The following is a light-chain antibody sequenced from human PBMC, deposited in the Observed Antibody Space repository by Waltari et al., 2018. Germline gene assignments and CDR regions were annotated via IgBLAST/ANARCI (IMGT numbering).Light chain of an antibody. J-gene: IGKJ4*01. CDR3: MQATQFPLT. V-gene: IGKV2-24*01. CDR1: QSLVYSDGNTY. Sequence: DIVMTQTPLSSPVTLGQPASISCRSSQSLVYSDGNTYLSWLQQRPGQPPRLLIYEISNRFSGVPDRFSGSGAGTDFTLKISRLEAEDVGVYYCMQATQFPLTFGGGTKVEIK. CDR2: EIS.